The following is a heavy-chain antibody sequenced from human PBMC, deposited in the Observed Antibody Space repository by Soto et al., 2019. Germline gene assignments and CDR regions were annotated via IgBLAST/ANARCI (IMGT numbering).Heavy chain of an antibody. CDR3: ARAPKVSGSSQTRPDF. CDR1: SGSFSGYY. V-gene: IGHV4-34*01. J-gene: IGHJ4*02. Sequence: QVQLHQWGAGLLKPSETLSLACSIYSGSFSGYYWRWIRQPPGQGLEWIGEISQSGNTNYSPSLKSRVSISIDTSMKQFSLNLAAVSAADTAVYYCARAPKVSGSSQTRPDFWGQGTLVTVSS. D-gene: IGHD6-6*01. CDR2: ISQSGNT.